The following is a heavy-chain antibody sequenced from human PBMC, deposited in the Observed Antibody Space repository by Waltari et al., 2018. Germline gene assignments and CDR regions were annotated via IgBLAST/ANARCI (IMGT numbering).Heavy chain of an antibody. J-gene: IGHJ3*01. V-gene: IGHV3-53*02. CDR3: ARVIGKGWATGQFDGFDV. Sequence: EVQLVETGGGLIQPGGSLRLSCAASDFIVSTNFMTWGRQAPGKGLEWGSTLFAGAFTYYAESVKGRFTISRDSSKNTLYLQMNSLRDEDTAVYYCARVIGKGWATGQFDGFDVWGQGTMVTVSS. CDR1: DFIVSTNF. D-gene: IGHD5-12*01. CDR2: LFAGAFT.